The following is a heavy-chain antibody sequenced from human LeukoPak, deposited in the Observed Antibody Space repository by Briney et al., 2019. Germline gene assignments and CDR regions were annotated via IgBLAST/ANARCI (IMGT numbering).Heavy chain of an antibody. CDR3: VRCSSGYYYDY. Sequence: GGSLRLSCAASGFTFSSYGMHWVRQAPGKGLEWVAVIWYDGSNKYYADSVKGRFTISRDNSKNTLYLQMNSLRAEDTAVYYCVRCSSGYYYDYWGQGTLVTVSS. CDR1: GFTFSSYG. D-gene: IGHD3-22*01. CDR2: IWYDGSNK. V-gene: IGHV3-33*01. J-gene: IGHJ4*02.